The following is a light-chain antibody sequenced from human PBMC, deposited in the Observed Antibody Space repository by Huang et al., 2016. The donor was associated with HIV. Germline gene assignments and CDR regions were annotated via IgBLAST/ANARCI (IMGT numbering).Light chain of an antibody. V-gene: IGKV1-8*01. Sequence: AIRMTQSPSSLSASTGDRVTITCRASQGIGSYLAWYQQKPGKAPKLLISSASTLQGGVPSRFSGSGFGTDFTLTISSLQSEDLGTYYCQQYYIYPHAFGQGTKLEI. CDR2: SAS. CDR1: QGIGSY. CDR3: QQYYIYPHA. J-gene: IGKJ2*01.